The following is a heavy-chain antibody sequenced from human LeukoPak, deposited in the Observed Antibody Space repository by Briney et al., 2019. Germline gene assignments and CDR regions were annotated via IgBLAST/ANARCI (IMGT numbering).Heavy chain of an antibody. CDR3: ARDEVTSGGGLES. V-gene: IGHV3-53*01. CDR1: GFAVNTKF. Sequence: PGGSLRLSCAASGFAVNTKFMHWVRQAPGKGLEWISVIYCGGLTYYADSVEGRFTISRDNSKNTLYLYMNSLRAEDTAVYYCARDEVTSGGGLESWGQGALVIVSS. J-gene: IGHJ4*02. D-gene: IGHD3-16*01. CDR2: IYCGGLT.